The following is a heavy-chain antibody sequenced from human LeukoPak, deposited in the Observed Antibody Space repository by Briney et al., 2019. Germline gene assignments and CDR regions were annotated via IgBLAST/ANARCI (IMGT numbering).Heavy chain of an antibody. CDR1: GYTFTGYY. D-gene: IGHD6-19*01. CDR3: ARVRCSGWYVGYPFDY. Sequence: GASVKVSCKASGYTFTGYYMHWVRQAPGQGLEWMGRINPNSGGTNYAQKFQGRVTMTRDTSISTAYMELSRLRSDDTAVYYCARVRCSGWYVGYPFDYWGQGTLVTVSS. J-gene: IGHJ4*02. V-gene: IGHV1-2*06. CDR2: INPNSGGT.